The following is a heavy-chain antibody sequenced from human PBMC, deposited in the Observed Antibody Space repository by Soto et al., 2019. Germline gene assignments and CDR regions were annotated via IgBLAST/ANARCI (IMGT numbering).Heavy chain of an antibody. D-gene: IGHD2-21*01. Sequence: SETLSLTCAVSGYFIATGYYWGWIRQPPGKGLEWVGNIYHSGSTYYNPSLKSRVTISVDTSKNQFYLKLTSVTAADTAVYFCVGVVVIAYWGQGTLVTAPQ. V-gene: IGHV4-38-2*01. CDR3: VGVVVIAY. J-gene: IGHJ4*02. CDR2: IYHSGST. CDR1: GYFIATGYY.